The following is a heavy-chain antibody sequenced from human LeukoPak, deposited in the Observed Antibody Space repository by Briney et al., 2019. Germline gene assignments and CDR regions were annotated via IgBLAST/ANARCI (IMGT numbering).Heavy chain of an antibody. Sequence: SVRVSCKASGGTFSSYAISWVRQAPGQGLEWMGRIIPILGIANYAQKFQGRVAITADKSTSTAYMELSSLRSEDTAVYYCATHARSSGWVNWFDPWGQGTLVTVSS. J-gene: IGHJ5*02. CDR3: ATHARSSGWVNWFDP. CDR2: IIPILGIA. CDR1: GGTFSSYA. D-gene: IGHD6-19*01. V-gene: IGHV1-69*04.